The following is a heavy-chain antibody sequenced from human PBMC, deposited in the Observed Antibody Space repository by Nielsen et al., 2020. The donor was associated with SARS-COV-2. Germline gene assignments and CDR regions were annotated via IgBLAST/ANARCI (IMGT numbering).Heavy chain of an antibody. CDR3: ARVYSSGWY. V-gene: IGHV3-23*01. Sequence: GESLKISCAASAFTFSADWMSWVRQAPGKGLEWVSAISGSGGSTYYADSVKGRFTISRDNSKNTLYLQMNSLRAEDTAVYYCARVYSSGWYWGQGTLVTVSS. CDR2: ISGSGGST. J-gene: IGHJ4*02. D-gene: IGHD6-19*01. CDR1: AFTFSADW.